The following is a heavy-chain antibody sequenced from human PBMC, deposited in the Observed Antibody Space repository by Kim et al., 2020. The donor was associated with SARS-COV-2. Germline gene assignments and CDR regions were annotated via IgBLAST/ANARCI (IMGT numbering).Heavy chain of an antibody. CDR3: ARRETRDLFTSD. V-gene: IGHV4-59*08. CDR1: GDSMSADY. Sequence: SETLSLTCTVSGDSMSADYWNWIRQSPGKGLEWIGYVYFRGTTSYNPSLKSRVTISIYMSKSQFSLKLNSVTAADTAVYYCARRETRDLFTSDWG. CDR2: VYFRGTT. J-gene: IGHJ1*01. D-gene: IGHD3-10*02.